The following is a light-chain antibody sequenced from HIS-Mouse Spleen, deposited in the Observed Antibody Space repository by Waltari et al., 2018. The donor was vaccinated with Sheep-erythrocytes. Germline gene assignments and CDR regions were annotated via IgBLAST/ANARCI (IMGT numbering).Light chain of an antibody. CDR1: SSDVGGYNY. V-gene: IGLV2-11*01. CDR2: DVS. Sequence: RSVSGSPGQSVTISCTGTSSDVGGYNYVSWYQQHPGKAPKLMICDVSKRPSGVPDRFSGSKSGNTASLTISGLQAEDEADYYCCSYAGSYTLVFGGGTKLTVL. CDR3: CSYAGSYTLV. J-gene: IGLJ2*01.